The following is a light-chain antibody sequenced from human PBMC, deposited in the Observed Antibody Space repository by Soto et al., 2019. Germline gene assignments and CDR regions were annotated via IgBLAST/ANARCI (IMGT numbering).Light chain of an antibody. Sequence: EIVLTQSPGTLSLSPGERATLSCRASQSVSSNFLAWYQQKPGQSPRLLIYGVSSRATAIPDRFSGSGSGTDFTLTISRLEPEDFAVYYCQQYGSSPAWTFGQGTKVDNK. CDR3: QQYGSSPAWT. V-gene: IGKV3-20*01. J-gene: IGKJ1*01. CDR1: QSVSSNF. CDR2: GVS.